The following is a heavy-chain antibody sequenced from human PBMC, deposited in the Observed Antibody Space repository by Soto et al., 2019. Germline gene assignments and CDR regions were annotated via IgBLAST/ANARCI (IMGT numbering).Heavy chain of an antibody. CDR1: GFTFSSYS. Sequence: EVHLVESGGGLVQPGGSLRLSCAASGFTFSSYSMNWVRQAPGKGLEWVSYISRSGSVIYYADSVQGRFTISRDNAKNSLYLQRNSLRVEDTSVYYCATERGFGETYNYDMDVGGRGTTVAVS. J-gene: IGHJ6*03. V-gene: IGHV3-48*01. D-gene: IGHD3-10*01. CDR3: ATERGFGETYNYDMDV. CDR2: ISRSGSVI.